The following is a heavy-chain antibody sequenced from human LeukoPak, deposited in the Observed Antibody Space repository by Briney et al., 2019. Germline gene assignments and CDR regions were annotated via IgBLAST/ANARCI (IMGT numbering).Heavy chain of an antibody. J-gene: IGHJ6*03. CDR3: ARVPCSSTSCCHYYYYMDV. CDR2: IYYSGST. CDR1: GGSISSYY. V-gene: IGHV4-59*01. D-gene: IGHD2-2*01. Sequence: SETLSLTCTVSGGSISSYYWSWIRQPPGKGLEWIGYIYYSGSTNYNPSLKSRVTIPVDTSKNHFSLNLSSVTAADTAVYYCARVPCSSTSCCHYYYYMDVWGKGTTVTVSS.